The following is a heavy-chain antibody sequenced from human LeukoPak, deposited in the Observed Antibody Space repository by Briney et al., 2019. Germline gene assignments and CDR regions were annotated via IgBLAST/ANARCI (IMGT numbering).Heavy chain of an antibody. V-gene: IGHV7-4-1*02. D-gene: IGHD6-19*01. CDR2: INTNTGNP. J-gene: IGHJ4*02. CDR1: GYTFTSYA. CDR3: ARDETDASGWYLRELGKPDY. Sequence: GASVKVSCKASGYTFTSYAMNWVRQAPGQGLEWMGWINTNTGNPTYAQGFTGRFVFSLDTSVSTAYLQISSLKAEDTAVYYCARDETDASGWYLRELGKPDYWGQGTLVTVSS.